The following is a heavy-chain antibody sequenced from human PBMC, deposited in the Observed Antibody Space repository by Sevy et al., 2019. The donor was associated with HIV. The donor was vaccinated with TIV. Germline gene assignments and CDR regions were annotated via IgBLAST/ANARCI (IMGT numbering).Heavy chain of an antibody. CDR2: IYYSGST. J-gene: IGHJ4*02. CDR3: ARQAVANWGGHFDY. D-gene: IGHD7-27*01. CDR1: GGSISSSSYY. Sequence: LSLTCTVSGGSISSSSYYWGWIRQPPGKGLEWIGSIYYSGSTYYNPSLKSRVTISVDTSKNQFSLKLSSVTAADTAVYYCARQAVANWGGHFDYWGQGTLVTVSS. V-gene: IGHV4-39*01.